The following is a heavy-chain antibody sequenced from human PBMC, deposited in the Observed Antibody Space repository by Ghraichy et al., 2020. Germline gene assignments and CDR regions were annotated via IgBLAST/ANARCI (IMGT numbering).Heavy chain of an antibody. CDR1: GFTFSDYY. CDR2: ISSSGSTI. Sequence: LSLTCAASGFTFSDYYMSWIRQAPGKGLEWVSYISSSGSTIYYADSVKGRFTISRDNAKNSLYLQMNSLRAEDTAVYYCARVREGDYYVDYWGQGTLVTVSS. CDR3: ARVREGDYYVDY. D-gene: IGHD2-21*02. V-gene: IGHV3-11*01. J-gene: IGHJ4*02.